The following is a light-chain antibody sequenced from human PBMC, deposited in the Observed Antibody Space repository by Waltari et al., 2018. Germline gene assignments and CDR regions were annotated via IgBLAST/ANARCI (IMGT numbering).Light chain of an antibody. Sequence: QSALTQPPSASGSPGQSVTISCTGTSSDVGGYNSVSWYQQHPGKAPKLMIYEVTERPSGVPDRFSGSKSGNTASLTVSGLQAEDETDYYCSSYSGSNKLVFGGGTKLTVL. CDR2: EVT. CDR1: SSDVGGYNS. V-gene: IGLV2-8*01. J-gene: IGLJ2*01. CDR3: SSYSGSNKLV.